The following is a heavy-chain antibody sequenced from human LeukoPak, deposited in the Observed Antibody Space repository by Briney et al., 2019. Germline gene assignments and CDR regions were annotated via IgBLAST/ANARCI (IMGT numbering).Heavy chain of an antibody. CDR2: IGYCGTT. Sequence: PSETLSLTCAVSGASVSSDGFWWNWVRQPPGKGLEWIGQIGYCGTTNYKPSLKSRLTISTDASKNHFSLRLTSVTPADTAVYYCARIGGVFHHWGQGTLVTVSS. D-gene: IGHD3-10*01. CDR3: ARIGGVFHH. J-gene: IGHJ1*01. CDR1: GASVSSDGFW. V-gene: IGHV4-61*03.